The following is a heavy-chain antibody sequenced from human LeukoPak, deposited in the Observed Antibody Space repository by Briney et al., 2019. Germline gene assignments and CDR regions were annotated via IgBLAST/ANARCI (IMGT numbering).Heavy chain of an antibody. V-gene: IGHV1-8*01. CDR2: MNPKSGNG. D-gene: IGHD3-10*01. CDR1: GYIFSNYD. J-gene: IGHJ5*02. Sequence: ASVKVSCRTSGYIFSNYDINWVRRATGQGLEWMGWMNPKSGNGGYAQNFQGRVTLTRDTSINTVYMEMSSLRSEDTAVYYCARDRGWFGEPHLSDDNWFDPWGQGTLVTVSS. CDR3: ARDRGWFGEPHLSDDNWFDP.